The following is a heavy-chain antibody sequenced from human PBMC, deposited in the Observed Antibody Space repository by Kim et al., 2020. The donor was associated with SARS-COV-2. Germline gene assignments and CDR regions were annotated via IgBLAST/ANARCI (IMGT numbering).Heavy chain of an antibody. CDR3: ARGRVGGVPSPLLGIGPYYEYYAMDV. D-gene: IGHD3-3*01. Sequence: SETLSLTCAVYGGSFSGYHWTWIRQPPGKGLEWVGEINHSGSTNCNPSPKSRGTISVDTSKNQFSLKLRSETAADTAVYYCARGRVGGVPSPLLGIGPYYEYYAMDVWGQGTTVTVSS. V-gene: IGHV4-34*01. J-gene: IGHJ6*02. CDR1: GGSFSGYH. CDR2: INHSGST.